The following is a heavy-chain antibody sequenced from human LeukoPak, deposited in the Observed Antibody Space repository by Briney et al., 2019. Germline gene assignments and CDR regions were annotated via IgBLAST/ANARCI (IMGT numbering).Heavy chain of an antibody. V-gene: IGHV3-30*04. CDR3: TRGIAMTTLNALDI. CDR1: GITFRSYA. CDR2: ISYDGSNE. J-gene: IGHJ3*02. Sequence: GGSLRLSCAASGITFRSYAMHWVRQAPGKGLEWVAVISYDGSNETYADSVKGRFTISRDKSKNTLYLQMNSLRAEDTAMYYCTRGIAMTTLNALDIWGQGTMVTVSS. D-gene: IGHD1-1*01.